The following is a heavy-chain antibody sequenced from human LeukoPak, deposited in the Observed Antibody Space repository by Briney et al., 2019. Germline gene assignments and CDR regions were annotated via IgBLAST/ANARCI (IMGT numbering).Heavy chain of an antibody. CDR1: GFTFSTYA. CDR3: AKNSGYSWQYFFVY. D-gene: IGHD6-25*01. CDR2: ISGSPT. Sequence: GGSLRLSCAASGFTFSTYAMSWVRQAPGKGLEWVSAISGSPTYYADSVKGRFTISRDNSKNTLYLQMNSLRAEDAAVYFCAKNSGYSWQYFFVYWGQGTLVTVSS. V-gene: IGHV3-23*01. J-gene: IGHJ4*02.